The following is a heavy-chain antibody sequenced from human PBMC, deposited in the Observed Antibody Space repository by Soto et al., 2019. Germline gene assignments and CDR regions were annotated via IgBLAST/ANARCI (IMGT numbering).Heavy chain of an antibody. CDR3: ARLPKEGFLECLLGGGLDV. Sequence: EVQLLESGGGLVQPGGSLRLSCAASVFTFSNYAMNWVRQAPGKGLEWVSTITGSGGDTYYADSVKGRFTISRDNSKNTLSLQMSSLRAEDTAIYYCARLPKEGFLECLLGGGLDVWGQGTTVTVSS. CDR1: VFTFSNYA. CDR2: ITGSGGDT. D-gene: IGHD3-3*01. J-gene: IGHJ6*02. V-gene: IGHV3-23*01.